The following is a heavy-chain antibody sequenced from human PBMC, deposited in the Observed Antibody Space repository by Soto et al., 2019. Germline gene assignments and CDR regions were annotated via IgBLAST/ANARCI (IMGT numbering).Heavy chain of an antibody. CDR1: GFTFSNAW. CDR3: TTCLTADPRRFDT. Sequence: EVQLVESGGGLVKPGGSLRLSCAASGFTFSNAWMIWVRHAPGRGLEWVGRIKSKSDGGTIEYAAPVKGRFTISRDDSETSFYLQMNSLKPEDTAVYYCTTCLTADPRRFDTRGQGALVTVSS. J-gene: IGHJ5*02. D-gene: IGHD2-21*02. CDR2: IKSKSDGGTI. V-gene: IGHV3-15*07.